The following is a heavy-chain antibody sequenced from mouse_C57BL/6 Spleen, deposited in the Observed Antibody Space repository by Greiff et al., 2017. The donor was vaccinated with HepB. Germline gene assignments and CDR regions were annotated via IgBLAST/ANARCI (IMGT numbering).Heavy chain of an antibody. CDR2: YPGSGNTY. V-gene: IGHV1-83*01. CDR3: RPDGYYALFDY. J-gene: IGHJ2*01. D-gene: IGHD2-3*01. CDR1: YTFTDYYM. Sequence: VQLKQSGPELVKPGASVKMSCKASGYTFTDYYMHWVKQKPGKGLEWIGEIYPGSGNTYYNEKFKGKATLTADKSSSTAYMQLSSLTSEDSAVYFCARPDGYYALFDYWGQGTTLTVSS.